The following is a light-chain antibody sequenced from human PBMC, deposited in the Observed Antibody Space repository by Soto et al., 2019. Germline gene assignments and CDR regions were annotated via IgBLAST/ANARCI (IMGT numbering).Light chain of an antibody. CDR1: QDINVY. Sequence: DIQMTQSPSSGSASVVDTVTITFRASQDINVYLNWYQQKPGEVPKLLIYSASSLHSGVPSRFTGSGSETDFTLTIRSLQPEDFATYYCQHGYVAPYNFGQGTKVDIK. J-gene: IGKJ2*01. CDR2: SAS. V-gene: IGKV1-39*01. CDR3: QHGYVAPYN.